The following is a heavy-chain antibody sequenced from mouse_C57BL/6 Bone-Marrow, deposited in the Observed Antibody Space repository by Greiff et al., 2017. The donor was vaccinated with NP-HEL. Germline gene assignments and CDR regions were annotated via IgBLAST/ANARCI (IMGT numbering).Heavy chain of an antibody. D-gene: IGHD2-4*01. J-gene: IGHJ3*01. CDR2: IDPSDSYT. CDR3: AREGLYYDFFAY. Sequence: VQLQQPGAELVRPGTSVKLSCKASGYTFTSYWMHWVKQRPGQGFEWIGVIDPSDSYTNYNQKFKGKATLTVDTSSSTAYMQLSSLTSEDSAVYYCAREGLYYDFFAYWGQGTLVTVSA. CDR1: GYTFTSYW. V-gene: IGHV1-59*01.